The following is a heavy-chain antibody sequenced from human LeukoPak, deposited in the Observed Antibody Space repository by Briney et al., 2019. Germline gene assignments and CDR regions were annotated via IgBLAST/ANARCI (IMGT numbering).Heavy chain of an antibody. CDR3: ARDPTDRQLWLVYYYYYMDV. CDR1: GFTFSIYW. J-gene: IGHJ6*03. V-gene: IGHV3-7*01. D-gene: IGHD5-18*01. Sequence: QTGGSLRLSCAASGFTFSIYWMTWVRQAPGKGLEWVANIKLDGKESGKYYVDSVKGRFTISRDNAKNSLYLQMNSLRAEDTAVYYCARDPTDRQLWLVYYYYYMDVWGKGTTVTVSS. CDR2: IKLDGKESGK.